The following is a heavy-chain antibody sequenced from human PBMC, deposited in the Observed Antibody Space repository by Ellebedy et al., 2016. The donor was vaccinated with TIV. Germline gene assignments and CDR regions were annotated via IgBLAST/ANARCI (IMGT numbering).Heavy chain of an antibody. J-gene: IGHJ4*02. CDR2: INHSGSI. V-gene: IGHV4-34*01. Sequence: SETLSLXCAVYGGSFSGYYWSWIRQPPGKGLEWIGEINHSGSINYNPSLKSRVTISVDTSKNQFSLKLSSVTAADTAVYYCARGFWPDYWGQGTLVTVSS. CDR3: ARGFWPDY. CDR1: GGSFSGYY.